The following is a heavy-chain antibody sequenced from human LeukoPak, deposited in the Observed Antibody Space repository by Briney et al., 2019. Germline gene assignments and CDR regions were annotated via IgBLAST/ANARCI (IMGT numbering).Heavy chain of an antibody. V-gene: IGHV4-34*01. CDR1: GGSFSGYY. CDR2: INYSGST. Sequence: SETLSLTCAVYGGSFSGYYWSWIRQPPGKGLEWIGEINYSGSTNYNPSLKSRVTISVDTSKNQFSLKLSSVTAADTAVYYCARASNDIVVVPAGRFDYWGQGTLVTVSS. CDR3: ARASNDIVVVPAGRFDY. D-gene: IGHD2-2*01. J-gene: IGHJ4*02.